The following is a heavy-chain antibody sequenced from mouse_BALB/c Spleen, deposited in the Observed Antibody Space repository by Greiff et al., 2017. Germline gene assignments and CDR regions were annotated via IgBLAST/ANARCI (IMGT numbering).Heavy chain of an antibody. CDR2: INPSNGRT. CDR3: ARWGYDVSYWYFDV. Sequence: QVQLQQSGSELVKPGASVKLSCKASGYTFTSYWMHWVKQRPGQGLEWIGEINPSNGRTNYNEKFKSKATLTVDKSSSTAYMQLSSLTSEDSAVYYCARWGYDVSYWYFDVWGAGTTVTVSS. J-gene: IGHJ1*01. V-gene: IGHV1S81*02. CDR1: GYTFTSYW. D-gene: IGHD2-2*01.